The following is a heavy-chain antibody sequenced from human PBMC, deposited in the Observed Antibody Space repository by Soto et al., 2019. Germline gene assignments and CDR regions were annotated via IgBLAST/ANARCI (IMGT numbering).Heavy chain of an antibody. CDR3: AKGYVDYSEAVDY. Sequence: GGSLRLSCAVSGFTFSSYGMHWVRQAPGKGLEWVAVISYDGSNKYYADSVKGRFTISRDNSKNTLYLQMNSPRAEDTAVYYCAKGYVDYSEAVDYWGQGTLVTVSS. CDR2: ISYDGSNK. D-gene: IGHD4-4*01. V-gene: IGHV3-30*18. J-gene: IGHJ4*02. CDR1: GFTFSSYG.